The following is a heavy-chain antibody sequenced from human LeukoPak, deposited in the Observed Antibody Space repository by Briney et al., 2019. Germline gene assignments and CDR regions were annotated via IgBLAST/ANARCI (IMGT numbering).Heavy chain of an antibody. CDR1: GFTFSSYA. J-gene: IGHJ4*02. CDR3: ACGYDSPYFDY. CDR2: ISYDGSNK. Sequence: GGSLRLSCAASGFTFSSYAMHWVRQAPGKGLEWVAVISYDGSNKYYADSVKGRFTISRDNSENTLYLQMNSLRAEDTAVYYCACGYDSPYFDYWGQGTLVTVSS. V-gene: IGHV3-30*04. D-gene: IGHD5-12*01.